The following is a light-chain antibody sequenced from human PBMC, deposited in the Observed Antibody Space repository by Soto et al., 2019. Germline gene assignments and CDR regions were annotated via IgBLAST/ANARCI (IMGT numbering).Light chain of an antibody. CDR3: AIWDDTLDGPV. Sequence: QSVLTQPPSVSGTPGQRVTISCSGSSSNIGRNTVSWYQQFPGTAPRLLMYSDNQGPSGVPDRFSGSKSGTSASLAISGLQSEDEADYYCAIWDDTLDGPVFGGGTKVTVL. CDR1: SSNIGRNT. CDR2: SDN. V-gene: IGLV1-44*01. J-gene: IGLJ2*01.